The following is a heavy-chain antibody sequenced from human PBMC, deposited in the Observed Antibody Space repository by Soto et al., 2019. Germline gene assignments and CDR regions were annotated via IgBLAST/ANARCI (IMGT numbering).Heavy chain of an antibody. J-gene: IGHJ4*02. V-gene: IGHV4-39*01. CDR1: GGSVSSSSYY. Sequence: QLQLQESGPGLVKPSETLSLPCTVSGGSVSSSSYYWGWVRQPPGKGLEWIGSVYYSGSTYYNPSLESRVTIAVDKAKNQFSLKLTALSAADTAVYYGGRLEGLATVSYYFDYWGEGALVTVSS. CDR2: VYYSGST. D-gene: IGHD3-9*01. CDR3: GRLEGLATVSYYFDY.